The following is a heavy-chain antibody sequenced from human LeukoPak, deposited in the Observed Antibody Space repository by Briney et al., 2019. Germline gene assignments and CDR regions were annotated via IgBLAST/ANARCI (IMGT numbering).Heavy chain of an antibody. J-gene: IGHJ4*02. Sequence: SETLSLTCTVSGGSISSGGYYWSWIRQHPGKGLEWIGYIYYSGSTYYNPSLKSRVTISVDTSKNQFSLKLSSVTAADPAVYYCAGSIAVAGTADYGGQGTLVTVSS. D-gene: IGHD6-19*01. CDR2: IYYSGST. V-gene: IGHV4-31*03. CDR1: GGSISSGGYY. CDR3: AGSIAVAGTADY.